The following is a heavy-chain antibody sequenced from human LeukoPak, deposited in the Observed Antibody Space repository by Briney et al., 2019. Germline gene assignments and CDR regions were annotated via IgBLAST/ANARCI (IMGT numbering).Heavy chain of an antibody. CDR3: ARWAAGVTAYDY. D-gene: IGHD2-21*02. CDR2: IYYSGST. CDR1: GGSVSGGSYY. J-gene: IGHJ4*02. V-gene: IGHV4-61*01. Sequence: SETLSLTCTVSGGSVSGGSYYWSWIRQPPGKGLEWIGYIYYSGSTNYNPSLKSRVTISVDTSKNQFSLKLSSVTAADTAVYYCARWAAGVTAYDYWGQGTLVTVSS.